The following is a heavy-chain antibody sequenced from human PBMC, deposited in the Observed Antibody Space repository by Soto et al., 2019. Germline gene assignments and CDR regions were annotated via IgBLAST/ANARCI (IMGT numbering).Heavy chain of an antibody. CDR1: GFTFSSYS. V-gene: IGHV3-48*01. Sequence: PGGSLRLSCAASGFTFSSYSMNWVRQAPGKGLEWVSYISSSSSTIYYADSVKGRFTISRDNAKNSLYLQMNSLRAEDTAVYYCAREGVGLELTFVYWGQGTLVTVSS. CDR2: ISSSSSTI. D-gene: IGHD1-7*01. J-gene: IGHJ4*02. CDR3: AREGVGLELTFVY.